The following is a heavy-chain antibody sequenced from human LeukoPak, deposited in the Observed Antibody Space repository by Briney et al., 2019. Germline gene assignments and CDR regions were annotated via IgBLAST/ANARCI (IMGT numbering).Heavy chain of an antibody. CDR2: ISDGGSA. V-gene: IGHV4-38-2*01. Sequence: SETLSLTCAVSGYSISSGNYWGWIRQPPGKGLEWIGSISDGGSADYNPSLRSRVTISVDTSKNQLSLKLTSVTAADTAVYYCARGLGEYYDYVWGSYRYTQIDYWGQGTLVTVSS. CDR1: GYSISSGNY. D-gene: IGHD3-16*02. J-gene: IGHJ4*02. CDR3: ARGLGEYYDYVWGSYRYTQIDY.